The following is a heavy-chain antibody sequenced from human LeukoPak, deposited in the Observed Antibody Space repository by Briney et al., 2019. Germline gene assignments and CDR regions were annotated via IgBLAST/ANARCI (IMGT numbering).Heavy chain of an antibody. D-gene: IGHD1-14*01. Sequence: SETLSLTCTVYGGSISSSSYYWGWIRQPPGKGLEWIGSIYYSGSTYYNPSLKSRVTISVDTSKNQFSLKLSSVTAADTAVYYCAQFNRYYFDYWGQGTLVTVSS. CDR3: AQFNRYYFDY. J-gene: IGHJ4*02. CDR1: GGSISSSSYY. CDR2: IYYSGST. V-gene: IGHV4-39*01.